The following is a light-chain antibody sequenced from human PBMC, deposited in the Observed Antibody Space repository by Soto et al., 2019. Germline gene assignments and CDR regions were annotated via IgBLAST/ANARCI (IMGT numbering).Light chain of an antibody. J-gene: IGKJ1*01. CDR3: QQYNDNWT. Sequence: IQMTQSPSTLSASVGDKVTNTCRASQSISSWLAWYQQKPGKAPKLLIYKASTLQSGVPSRFSGSGSGTEFTLAISSLQPDDFATYYCQQYNDNWTFGQGTKVDIK. CDR2: KAS. V-gene: IGKV1-5*03. CDR1: QSISSW.